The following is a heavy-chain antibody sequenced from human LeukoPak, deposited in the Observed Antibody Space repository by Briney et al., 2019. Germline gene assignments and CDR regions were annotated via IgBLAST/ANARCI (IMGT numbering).Heavy chain of an antibody. Sequence: MASETLSLTCTVSGGSISIYYWNWIRQPPGKGLGWIGYIYYSGSTNYNPSLKSRVTISVDTSKNQFSLKLSSVTAADTAAYYCARVILGGSPFFDLWGRGTLVTVSS. J-gene: IGHJ2*01. D-gene: IGHD3-16*01. CDR1: GGSISIYY. CDR2: IYYSGST. CDR3: ARVILGGSPFFDL. V-gene: IGHV4-59*01.